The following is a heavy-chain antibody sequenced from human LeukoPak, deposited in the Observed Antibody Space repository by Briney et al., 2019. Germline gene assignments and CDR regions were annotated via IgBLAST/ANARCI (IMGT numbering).Heavy chain of an antibody. D-gene: IGHD3-3*01. CDR3: ARSANAYFSDY. CDR2: IYTHGGT. J-gene: IGHJ4*02. V-gene: IGHV4-4*07. CDR1: GGSMTSYY. Sequence: PSETLSLTCVVSGGSMTSYYWSWIRQPAGKGLEWIGRIYTHGGTDYNPSLKSRVTMSLDTSKNQFSLKLSSVTAADTAVYYCARSANAYFSDYWGQGTLVTVSS.